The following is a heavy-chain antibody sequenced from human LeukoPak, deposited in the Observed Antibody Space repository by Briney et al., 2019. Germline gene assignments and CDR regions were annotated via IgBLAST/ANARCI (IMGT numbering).Heavy chain of an antibody. CDR1: GGSISSYY. Sequence: SETLSLTCTVSGGSISSYYWSWIRQPPGKGLEWIGYIYYGGSTNYNPSLKSRVTISVDTSKNQFSLKLSSVTAADTAVYYCARGSVPYSSSWYHFDYWGQGTLVTVSS. D-gene: IGHD6-13*01. V-gene: IGHV4-59*01. J-gene: IGHJ4*02. CDR2: IYYGGST. CDR3: ARGSVPYSSSWYHFDY.